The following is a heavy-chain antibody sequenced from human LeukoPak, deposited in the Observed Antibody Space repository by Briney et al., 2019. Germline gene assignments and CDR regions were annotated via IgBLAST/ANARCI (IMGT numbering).Heavy chain of an antibody. CDR3: ARLRFWSGSPTMDV. D-gene: IGHD3-3*01. V-gene: IGHV1-2*02. Sequence: ASVKVSCKASGYTFTGYYMHWVRQAPGQGLEWMGWINPNSGGTNYAQKFQGRVTMTRDTSISTAYMELSRLRSDDTAVYYCARLRFWSGSPTMDVWGKGTTVTVSS. CDR2: INPNSGGT. J-gene: IGHJ6*04. CDR1: GYTFTGYY.